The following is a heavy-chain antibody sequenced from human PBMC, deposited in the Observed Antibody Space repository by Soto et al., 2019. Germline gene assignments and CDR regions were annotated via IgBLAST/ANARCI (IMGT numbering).Heavy chain of an antibody. CDR1: GFTFSSYG. CDR2: ISYDGSNK. V-gene: IGHV3-30*18. D-gene: IGHD5-18*01. Sequence: QVQLVESGGGVVQPGRSLRLSCAASGFTFSSYGMHWVRQAPGKGLEWVAVISYDGSNKYYADSVKGRFTISRDNSKNPLYLQMNSLRAEDTAVYYCAKGFGDTAMDDYWGQGTLVTVSS. CDR3: AKGFGDTAMDDY. J-gene: IGHJ4*02.